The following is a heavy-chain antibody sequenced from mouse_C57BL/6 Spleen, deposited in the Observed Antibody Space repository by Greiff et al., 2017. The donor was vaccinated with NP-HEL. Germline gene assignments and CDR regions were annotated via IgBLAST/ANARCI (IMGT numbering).Heavy chain of an antibody. J-gene: IGHJ2*01. D-gene: IGHD1-1*01. V-gene: IGHV1-64*01. CDR1: GYTFTSYW. CDR3: ARSFYYSGSSYDYFDY. Sequence: VQLQQPGAELVKPGASVKLSCKASGYTFTSYWMHWVKQRPGQGLEWIGMIHPNSGSTNYNEKFKSKATLTVDKSSSTAYMQLSSLTSEDSAVYYCARSFYYSGSSYDYFDYWGQGTTLTVSS. CDR2: IHPNSGST.